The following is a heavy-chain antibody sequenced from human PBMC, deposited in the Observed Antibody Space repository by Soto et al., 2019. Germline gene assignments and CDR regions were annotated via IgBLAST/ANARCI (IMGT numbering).Heavy chain of an antibody. V-gene: IGHV1-18*01. CDR2: ISAYNGNT. J-gene: IGHJ5*02. CDR1: GYTFTSYG. D-gene: IGHD4-17*01. CDR3: ARDEHGDYPGAWFDP. Sequence: QVQLVQSGAEVKKPGASVKVSCKASGYTFTSYGISWVRQAPGQGLEWMGWISAYNGNTNYAQKLQGRVTMSTDTSTSTAYMELRSLRSDDTAVYYCARDEHGDYPGAWFDPWGQGTLVTVSS.